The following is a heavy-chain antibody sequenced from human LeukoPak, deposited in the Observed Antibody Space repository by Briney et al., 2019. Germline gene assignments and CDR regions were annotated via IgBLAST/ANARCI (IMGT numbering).Heavy chain of an antibody. CDR1: GGTFSSYA. CDR2: IIPILGIA. Sequence: SVTVSCKASGGTFSSYAISWVRQAPGQGLEWMGRIIPILGIANYAQKFQGRVTITADKSTSTAYMELSSLRSEDTAVYYCARTSRGYSYGSYFDCWGQGTLVTVSS. V-gene: IGHV1-69*04. CDR3: ARTSRGYSYGSYFDC. J-gene: IGHJ4*02. D-gene: IGHD5-18*01.